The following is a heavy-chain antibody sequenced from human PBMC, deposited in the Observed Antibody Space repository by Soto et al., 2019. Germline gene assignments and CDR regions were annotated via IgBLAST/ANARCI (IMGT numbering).Heavy chain of an antibody. CDR2: IYYSGST. D-gene: IGHD3-10*01. CDR3: ARAIGRHPDSGDRVRGWFGP. Sequence: KTSETLSLTCTVSGGSVSSGRYYWSWIRQPPGKGLEWIGYIYYSGSTNYNPSLKSRVTISVDTSKNQFSLKLSSVTAADTAVYYCARAIGRHPDSGDRVRGWFGPWGQGTLVTVSS. V-gene: IGHV4-61*01. CDR1: GGSVSSGRYY. J-gene: IGHJ5*02.